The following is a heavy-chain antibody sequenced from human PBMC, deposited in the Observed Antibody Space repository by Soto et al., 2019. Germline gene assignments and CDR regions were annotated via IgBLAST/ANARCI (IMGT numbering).Heavy chain of an antibody. CDR2: ISYDGSNK. J-gene: IGHJ5*02. CDR3: AKDGIKEQGLVRGHWFDP. D-gene: IGHD6-19*01. V-gene: IGHV3-30*18. CDR1: GFTFSSYG. Sequence: QVQLVESGGGVVQPGRSLRLSCAASGFTFSSYGMHWVRQAPGKGLEWVAVISYDGSNKYYADSVKGRFTISRDNSKNTLYLQMNSLRAEDTAVYYCAKDGIKEQGLVRGHWFDPWGQGTLVTVSS.